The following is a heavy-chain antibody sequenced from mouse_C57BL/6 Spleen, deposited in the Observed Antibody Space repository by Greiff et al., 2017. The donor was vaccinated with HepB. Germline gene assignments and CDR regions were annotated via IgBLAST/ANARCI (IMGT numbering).Heavy chain of an antibody. J-gene: IGHJ3*01. Sequence: QVHVKQPGAELVKPGASVKLSCKASGYTFTSYWMHWVKQRPGRGLEWIGRIDPNSGGTKYNEKFKSKATLTVDKPSSTAYMQLSSLTSEDSAVYYCARSGDRLYYGSSPFAYWGQGTLVTVSA. D-gene: IGHD1-1*01. CDR2: IDPNSGGT. V-gene: IGHV1-72*01. CDR3: ARSGDRLYYGSSPFAY. CDR1: GYTFTSYW.